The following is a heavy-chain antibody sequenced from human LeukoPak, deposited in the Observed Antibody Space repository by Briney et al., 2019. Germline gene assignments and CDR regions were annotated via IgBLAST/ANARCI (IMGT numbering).Heavy chain of an antibody. CDR2: MNPNSGNT. CDR3: ATRGVSNPYYYYGMDV. Sequence: ASVTVSCKASGYTFTSYDINWVRQATGQGLEWMGWMNPNSGNTGYAQKFQGRVTMTRNTSISTAYMELSSLRSEDTAVYYCATRGVSNPYYYYGMDVWGQGTTVTVSS. CDR1: GYTFTSYD. J-gene: IGHJ6*02. D-gene: IGHD6-13*01. V-gene: IGHV1-8*01.